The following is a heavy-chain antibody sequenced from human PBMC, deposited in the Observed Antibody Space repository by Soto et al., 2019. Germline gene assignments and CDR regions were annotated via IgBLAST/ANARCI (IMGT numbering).Heavy chain of an antibody. CDR1: GGSVSSDTHY. J-gene: IGHJ6*02. CDR2: IYSSGSN. D-gene: IGHD2-2*02. V-gene: IGHV4-61*01. Sequence: SETLSLTCTVSGGSVSSDTHYWSWIRQPPGKRLEWIGFIYSSGSNNYNPSLKSRVTMSVDTSKNQFSLKLRSVIVADTAVYHCARFVRSCSGTTCYTRADVWGQGTTVT. CDR3: ARFVRSCSGTTCYTRADV.